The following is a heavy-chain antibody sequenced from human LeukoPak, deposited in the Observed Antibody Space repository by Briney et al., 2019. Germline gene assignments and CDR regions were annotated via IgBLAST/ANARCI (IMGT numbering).Heavy chain of an antibody. J-gene: IGHJ4*02. CDR3: ARGPTEYYDFWSGYSADY. Sequence: PSETLSLTCAVYGGTFSGYYWSWIRQPPGKGLEWMGEINHSGSTNYNPSLKSGVTISVDTPKNQFSLKLSSVTAADTAVYYCARGPTEYYDFWSGYSADYWGQGTLVTVSS. CDR1: GGTFSGYY. V-gene: IGHV4-34*01. CDR2: INHSGST. D-gene: IGHD3-3*01.